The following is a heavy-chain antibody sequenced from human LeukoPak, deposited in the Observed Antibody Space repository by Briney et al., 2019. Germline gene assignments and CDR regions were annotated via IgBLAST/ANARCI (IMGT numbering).Heavy chain of an antibody. CDR1: GGSIRSYY. CDR2: IYDSGST. J-gene: IGHJ4*02. Sequence: SETLSLTCTVFGGSIRSYYWNWIRQAPGKGLEWTGYIYDSGSTKYNPSLKSRVTISVDTSKNHFSLQLSSVTAADTAVYYCARYFAGGYYFDYWGQGTLVTVSS. V-gene: IGHV4-59*01. CDR3: ARYFAGGYYFDY. D-gene: IGHD2/OR15-2a*01.